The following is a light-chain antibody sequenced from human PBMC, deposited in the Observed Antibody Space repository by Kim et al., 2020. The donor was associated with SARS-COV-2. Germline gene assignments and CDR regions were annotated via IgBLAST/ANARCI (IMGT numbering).Light chain of an antibody. Sequence: GQRVTISCTGSGSNIGEGYDVHWYQQLPGTAPKLLIYGNSNRPSGVPDRFSGSKYGISASLAITGLQAEDEADYYCQSYDNSLRRMFGGGTQLTVL. CDR2: GNS. V-gene: IGLV1-40*01. J-gene: IGLJ3*02. CDR3: QSYDNSLRRM. CDR1: GSNIGEGYD.